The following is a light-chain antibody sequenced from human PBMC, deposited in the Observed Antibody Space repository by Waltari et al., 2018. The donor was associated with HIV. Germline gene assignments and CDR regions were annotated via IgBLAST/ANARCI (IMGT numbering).Light chain of an antibody. CDR1: NSTIGTPA. V-gene: IGLV1-40*01. CDR3: QSSDNTLSGSV. Sequence: QSVLTQPPSVSGAPGQRVTLSCTRDNSTIGTPAVPWYLQFPGTAPQLLIYNTNNRPSGVPDRFSGSKSGTSASLAITGLQAEDEADYYCQSSDNTLSGSVFGGGTKLTVL. J-gene: IGLJ2*01. CDR2: NTN.